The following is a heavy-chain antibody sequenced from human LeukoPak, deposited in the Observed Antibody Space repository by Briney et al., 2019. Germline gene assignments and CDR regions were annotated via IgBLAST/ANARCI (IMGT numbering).Heavy chain of an antibody. J-gene: IGHJ4*02. CDR1: GFTFSSYG. CDR3: ARVFRDSSHN. CDR2: IWYDGSNK. V-gene: IGHV3-33*01. Sequence: GRSLRLSCAASGFTFSSYGMHWVRQAPGKGLEWVAVIWYDGSNKYYADSVKGRFTISRDNAKNSLYLQMNSLRAEDTAVYYCARVFRDSSHNWGQGTLVTVSS. D-gene: IGHD3-22*01.